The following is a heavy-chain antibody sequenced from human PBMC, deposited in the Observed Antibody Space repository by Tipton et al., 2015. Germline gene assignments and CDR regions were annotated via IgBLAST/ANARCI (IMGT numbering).Heavy chain of an antibody. V-gene: IGHV4-31*03. CDR1: GDSIRNYH. CDR2: IYYSGST. J-gene: IGHJ4*02. D-gene: IGHD3-22*01. CDR3: ARAYYYDSSGYPLFDY. Sequence: GLVKPSETLSLTCSVSGDSIRNYHWSWIRQHPGKGLEWIGYIYYSGSTYYNPSLKSRVTISVDTSKNQFSLKLSSVTAADTAVYYCARAYYYDSSGYPLFDYWGQGTLVTVSS.